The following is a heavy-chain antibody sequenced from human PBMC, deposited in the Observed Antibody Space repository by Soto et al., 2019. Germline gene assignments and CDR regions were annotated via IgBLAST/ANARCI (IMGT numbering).Heavy chain of an antibody. D-gene: IGHD2-15*01. J-gene: IGHJ6*02. V-gene: IGHV5-10-1*01. CDR3: ARYCSGGSCYYYYGMDV. CDR1: GYSFTSYW. CDR2: IDPSDSYT. Sequence: GESLKISCKGSGYSFTSYWISWVRQVPGKGLEWMGRIDPSDSYTNYSPSFQGHVTISADKSISTAYLQWSSLKASDTAMYYCARYCSGGSCYYYYGMDVWGQGTTVTVSS.